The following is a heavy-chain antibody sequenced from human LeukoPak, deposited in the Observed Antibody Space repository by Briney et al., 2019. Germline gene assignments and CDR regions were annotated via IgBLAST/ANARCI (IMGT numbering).Heavy chain of an antibody. CDR1: GYTFTGFC. Sequence: ASVKVSCKASGYTFTGFCIHWVRQATGQGLEWMGWMNPNSGITGYAQKFQGRVTMTRNTSISTAYMELSSLRSEDTAVYYYARGYSSSWYRDYYYYGMDVWGQGTTVTVSS. J-gene: IGHJ6*02. CDR2: MNPNSGIT. V-gene: IGHV1-8*02. D-gene: IGHD6-13*01. CDR3: ARGYSSSWYRDYYYYGMDV.